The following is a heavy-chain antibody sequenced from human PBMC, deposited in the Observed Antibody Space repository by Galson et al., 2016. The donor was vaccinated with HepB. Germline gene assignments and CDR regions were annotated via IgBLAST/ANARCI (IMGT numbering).Heavy chain of an antibody. V-gene: IGHV1-69*10. D-gene: IGHD3-3*01. J-gene: IGHJ4*02. CDR2: ATPLLGTS. CDR1: GGTFSNYA. Sequence: SVKVSCKASGGTFSNYAFPWVRQAPGQGLEWVGGATPLLGTSHCAEKLKGRVSVTADKSTMTAYMELNTLTSEDTAVYYCATVRFDGLWGGIYWGQGTLVTVSS. CDR3: ATVRFDGLWGGIY.